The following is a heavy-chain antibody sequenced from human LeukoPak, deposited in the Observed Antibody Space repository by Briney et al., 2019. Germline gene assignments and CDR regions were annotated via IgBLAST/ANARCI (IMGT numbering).Heavy chain of an antibody. CDR2: INPSGGST. Sequence: ASVKVSCKASGYTFTSYYMHWVRQAPGQGLEWMGIINPSGGSTSYAQKFQGRVTMTRDTSTSTVYMELSSLRSEDTAVYYCARAHQDSGYPPSPPDYWGQGTLVTVSS. CDR1: GYTFTSYY. CDR3: ARAHQDSGYPPSPPDY. V-gene: IGHV1-46*01. D-gene: IGHD3-22*01. J-gene: IGHJ4*02.